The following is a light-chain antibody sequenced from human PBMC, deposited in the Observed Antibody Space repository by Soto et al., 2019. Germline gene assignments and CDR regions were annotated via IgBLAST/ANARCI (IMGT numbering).Light chain of an antibody. CDR1: QSISSW. V-gene: IGKV1-5*01. CDR3: QQYNSSLIPWT. Sequence: DVLMIQSPSTLSASVGDRVTITCRARQSISSWLAWYQQKPGKAPKLLIYDASSLESGVPSRFSGSGSGTEFTLTISSLHSDDFATYFCQQYNSSLIPWTFGQGTNVDVK. J-gene: IGKJ1*01. CDR2: DAS.